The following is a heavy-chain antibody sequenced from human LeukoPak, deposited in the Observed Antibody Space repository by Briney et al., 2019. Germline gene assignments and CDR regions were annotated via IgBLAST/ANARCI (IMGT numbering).Heavy chain of an antibody. V-gene: IGHV1-69*04. CDR3: AREFPNWNDCWFDP. CDR1: GGTFSSYA. D-gene: IGHD1-1*01. J-gene: IGHJ5*02. CDR2: IIPILGIA. Sequence: ASVKVSCKASGGTFSSYAISWVRQAPGQGLEWMGRIIPILGIANYAQKFQGRVTITADKSTSTAYMELSSLRSEDTAVYYCAREFPNWNDCWFDPWGQGTLVTVSS.